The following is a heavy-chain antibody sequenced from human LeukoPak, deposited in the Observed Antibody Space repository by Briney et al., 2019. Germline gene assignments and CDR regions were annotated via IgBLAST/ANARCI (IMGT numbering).Heavy chain of an antibody. V-gene: IGHV4-34*09. CDR1: GGSFSGYY. CDR2: IYYSGST. Sequence: SGTLSLTCAVYGGSFSGYYWSWIRQPPGKGLEWIGYIYYSGSTYYNPSLKSRVTISVDTSKNQFSLKLSSVTAADTAVYYCARDQRNTGFDYWGQGTLVTVSS. CDR3: ARDQRNTGFDY. J-gene: IGHJ4*02. D-gene: IGHD2/OR15-2a*01.